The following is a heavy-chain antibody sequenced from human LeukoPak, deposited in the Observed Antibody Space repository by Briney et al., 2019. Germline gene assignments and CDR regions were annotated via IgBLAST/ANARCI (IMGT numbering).Heavy chain of an antibody. D-gene: IGHD3-10*01. CDR3: ARLWFGELSPFDY. CDR1: GGSISSSSYY. J-gene: IGHJ4*02. V-gene: IGHV4-39*01. Sequence: SETLSLTCTVSGGSISSSSYYWGWIRQPPGKGLEWIGSIYYSGSTYYNPSLKSRVTMSVDTSKNQFSLKLSSVTAADTAVYYCARLWFGELSPFDYWGQGTLVTVSS. CDR2: IYYSGST.